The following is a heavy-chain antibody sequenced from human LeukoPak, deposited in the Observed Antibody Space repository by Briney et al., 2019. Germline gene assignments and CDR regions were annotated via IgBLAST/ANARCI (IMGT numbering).Heavy chain of an antibody. J-gene: IGHJ4*02. CDR2: IYYSGST. CDR3: ARGEYSSSWYRPYYFDY. CDR1: GGSISSYY. Sequence: SETLSLTCTDSGGSISSYYWSWIRQAPGKGLELIGYIYYSGSTNYNPSLKSRVTISVDTSKNQFSLKLSSVTAADTAVYYCARGEYSSSWYRPYYFDYWGQGTLVTVSS. D-gene: IGHD6-13*01. V-gene: IGHV4-59*01.